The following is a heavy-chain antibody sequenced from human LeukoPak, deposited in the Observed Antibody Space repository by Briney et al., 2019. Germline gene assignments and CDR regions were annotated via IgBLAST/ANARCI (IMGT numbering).Heavy chain of an antibody. CDR3: ARGPRGRYFDWLFKDAFDI. CDR2: INHSGST. J-gene: IGHJ3*02. Sequence: SETLSLTCAVYGGSFSGYYWSWIRQPPGKGLEWIGEINHSGSTNYNPSLKSRVTISVDTSENQFSLKLSSVTAADTAVYYCARGPRGRYFDWLFKDAFDIWGQGTMVTVSS. CDR1: GGSFSGYY. D-gene: IGHD3-9*01. V-gene: IGHV4-34*01.